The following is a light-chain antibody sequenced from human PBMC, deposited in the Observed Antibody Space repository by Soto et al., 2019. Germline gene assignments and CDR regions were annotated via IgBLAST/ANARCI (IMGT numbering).Light chain of an antibody. CDR1: KDIRNY. V-gene: IGKV1-33*01. J-gene: IGKJ4*02. Sequence: DIHLTQSPSSLSASVGDTVTITCQASKDIRNYLNWYQQKPEQAPRLLISDSSYVEVPVPSKFSGSVSGTHFTLTIKSLQPQDIATYYCQQYDSLPLTFVGGTQVEI. CDR2: DSS. CDR3: QQYDSLPLT.